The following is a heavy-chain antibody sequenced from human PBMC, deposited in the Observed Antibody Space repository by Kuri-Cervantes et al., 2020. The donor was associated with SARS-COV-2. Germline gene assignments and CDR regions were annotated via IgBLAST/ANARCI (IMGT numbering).Heavy chain of an antibody. CDR2: IYYSGST. CDR3: ARYTVTRNHFDY. J-gene: IGHJ4*02. V-gene: IGHV4-39*07. D-gene: IGHD4-17*01. CDR1: GGSISSSSYY. Sequence: GSLRLSCTVSGGSISSSSYYWGWIRQPPGKGLEWIGSIYYSGSTYYNPSLKSRVTISVDTSKNQFSLKLSSVTAADTAVYYCARYTVTRNHFDYWGQGTLVTVSS.